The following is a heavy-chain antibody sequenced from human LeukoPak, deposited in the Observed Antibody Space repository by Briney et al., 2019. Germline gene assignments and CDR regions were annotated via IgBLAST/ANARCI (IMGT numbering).Heavy chain of an antibody. CDR1: GFTFSSYG. CDR2: IRYDGSNK. Sequence: PGGSLRLSCAASGFTFSSYGMHWVRQAPGKGLEWVAFIRYDGSNKYYADSVKGRFTISRDNSKNTLYLQMNSLRAEDTAVYYCAKDGIPPRIAAAGTFPWFDPWGQGTLVTVSP. CDR3: AKDGIPPRIAAAGTFPWFDP. V-gene: IGHV3-30*02. J-gene: IGHJ5*02. D-gene: IGHD6-13*01.